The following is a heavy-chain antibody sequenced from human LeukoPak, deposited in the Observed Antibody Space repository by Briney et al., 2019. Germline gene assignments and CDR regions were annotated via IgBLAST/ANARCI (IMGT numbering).Heavy chain of an antibody. CDR3: ARGGAAGIYGMDV. CDR1: GFTFSSHG. CDR2: ISYDGSNK. J-gene: IGHJ6*02. Sequence: GGSLRLSCAASGFTFSSHGMHWVRQAPGKGLEWVTFISYDGSNKDYADSVKGRFTISRDDSKNTLYLQVDSLRPEDTAVYYCARGGAAGIYGMDVWGQGAIMTVTS. D-gene: IGHD6-13*01. V-gene: IGHV3-30*02.